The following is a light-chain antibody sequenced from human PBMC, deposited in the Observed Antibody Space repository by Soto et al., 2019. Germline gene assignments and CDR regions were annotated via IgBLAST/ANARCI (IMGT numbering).Light chain of an antibody. CDR2: RDS. CDR1: NIGSKD. CDR3: QVWDSSTARV. J-gene: IGLJ3*02. Sequence: SYELTRQLSVSVALGQTARITCGGNNIGSKDVHWYQQKPGQAPVLVIYRDSNRPSGIPERFSGSNSGNTATLTISRAQAGDDADYYCQVWDSSTARVFGGGTKVTVL. V-gene: IGLV3-9*01.